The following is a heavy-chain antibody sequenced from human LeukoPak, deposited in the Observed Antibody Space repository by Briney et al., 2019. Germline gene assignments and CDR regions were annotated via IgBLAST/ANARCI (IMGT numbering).Heavy chain of an antibody. CDR3: AKDEVTSGGGLAS. CDR2: MYTGGTT. J-gene: IGHJ4*02. CDR1: GFTVSGTH. Sequence: PGGSLRLSCAASGFTVSGTHMSWVRQPPGKGLEWVSAMYTGGTTYYADSVQGRFTISRDTSKNTLYLHMNIVRVEDTAVYYCAKDEVTSGGGLASWGQGTLVTVSS. V-gene: IGHV3-53*01. D-gene: IGHD3-16*01.